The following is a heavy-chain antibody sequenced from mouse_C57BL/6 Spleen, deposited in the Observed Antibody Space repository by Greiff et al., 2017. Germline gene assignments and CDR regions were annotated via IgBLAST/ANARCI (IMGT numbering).Heavy chain of an antibody. D-gene: IGHD5-2*01. CDR1: GYTFTSYW. CDR2: IYPGSGST. CDR3: ARGGIDCARDY. Sequence: VQLQQPGAELVKPGASVKMSCKASGYTFTSYWITWVKQRPGQGLEWLGDIYPGSGSTNYNEKFKSKATLTVDTSSSTAYMQLSSLTSEDSAVYYCARGGIDCARDYWGQGTTLTVSS. V-gene: IGHV1-55*01. J-gene: IGHJ2*01.